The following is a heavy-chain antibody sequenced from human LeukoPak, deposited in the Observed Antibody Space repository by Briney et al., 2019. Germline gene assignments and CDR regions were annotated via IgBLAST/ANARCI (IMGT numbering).Heavy chain of an antibody. V-gene: IGHV4-39*07. CDR2: IYYSGST. CDR1: GGSISSSSYY. CDR3: ASGYCTNGVCYLRPDYYYYMDV. Sequence: SETLSLTCTVSGGSISSSSYYWGWIRQPPGKGLEWIGSIYYSGSTYYNPSLKSRVTISVDTSKNQFSLKLSSVTAADTAVYYCASGYCTNGVCYLRPDYYYYMDVWGKGTTVTVSS. J-gene: IGHJ6*03. D-gene: IGHD2-8*01.